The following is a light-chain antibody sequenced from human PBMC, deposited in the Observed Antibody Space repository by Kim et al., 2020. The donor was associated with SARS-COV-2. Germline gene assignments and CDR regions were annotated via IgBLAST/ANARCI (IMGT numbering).Light chain of an antibody. V-gene: IGLV6-57*01. CDR2: EDN. CDR1: SGSIASNY. J-gene: IGLJ3*02. CDR3: QSYDTSNQV. Sequence: GKTVTISCTRSSGSIASNYVKWYQQRPGSSPTTVIYEDNQRPSGVPDRFSGSIDSSSNSASLTISGLKTEDEADYYCQSYDTSNQVFGGGTKLTVL.